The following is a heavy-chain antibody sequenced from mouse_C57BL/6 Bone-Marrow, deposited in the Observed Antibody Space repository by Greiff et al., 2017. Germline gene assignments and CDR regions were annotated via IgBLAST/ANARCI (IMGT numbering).Heavy chain of an antibody. CDR3: ARWGRGWYFDV. D-gene: IGHD3-3*01. CDR2: INPSNGST. CDR1: GYTFTSYW. V-gene: IGHV1-53*01. Sequence: QVQLQQPGTELVKPGASVKLSCKASGYTFTSYWMHWVKQRPGQGLEWIGNINPSNGSTKYNEKFKGKATLTADKSSSTAYMQLNSLTSEDSAVYFCARWGRGWYFDVWGTGTTVTVSS. J-gene: IGHJ1*03.